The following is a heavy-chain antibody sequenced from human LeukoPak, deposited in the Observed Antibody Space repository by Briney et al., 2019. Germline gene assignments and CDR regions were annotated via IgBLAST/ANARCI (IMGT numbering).Heavy chain of an antibody. Sequence: GGSLRLSCAASGLMLSKTGVHWVRQAPGKGLEWEAAISYDGSDKYYAPSLKGRFTISRANSKNTLYRQTNSLRAESTAVYDCAKVEVYYDNNWFDRWGQGTLVTVSS. CDR3: AKVEVYYDNNWFDR. V-gene: IGHV3-30*18. CDR2: ISYDGSDK. D-gene: IGHD3-22*01. J-gene: IGHJ5*02. CDR1: GLMLSKTG.